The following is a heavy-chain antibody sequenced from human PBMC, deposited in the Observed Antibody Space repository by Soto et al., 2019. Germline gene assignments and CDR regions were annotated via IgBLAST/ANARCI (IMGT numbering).Heavy chain of an antibody. CDR2: INHSGST. CDR1: GGSFSGYY. V-gene: IGHV4-34*01. Sequence: PSETLSLTCAVCGGSFSGYYWSWIRQPPGKGMEWIGEINHSGSTNYNPSLKSRVTISVDTSKNQFSLRLSSVTAADTAVYYCARERTGTTNYYYYYGMDVWGQGTTVTVSS. D-gene: IGHD1-7*01. J-gene: IGHJ6*02. CDR3: ARERTGTTNYYYYYGMDV.